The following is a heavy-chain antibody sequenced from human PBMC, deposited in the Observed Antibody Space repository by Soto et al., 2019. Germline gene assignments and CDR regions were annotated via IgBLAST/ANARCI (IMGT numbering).Heavy chain of an antibody. D-gene: IGHD7-27*01. J-gene: IGHJ4*02. V-gene: IGHV4-59*01. CDR2: IYYSGST. CDR1: GGSISSYY. CDR3: ARVWGRTFYY. Sequence: QVQLQESGPGLVKPSETLSLTCTVSGGSISSYYWSWLRQPPGKGLEWIGYIYYSGSTNYNPSLQSRVTISVDTSKNQFSLKLSSVTAADTAVYYCARVWGRTFYYWGQGTLGTVYS.